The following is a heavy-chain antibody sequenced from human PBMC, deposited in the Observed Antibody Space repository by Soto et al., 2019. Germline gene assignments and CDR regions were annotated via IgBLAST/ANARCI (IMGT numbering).Heavy chain of an antibody. Sequence: QVQLQESGPGLVKPSQTLSLTCTVSGDSISSGGYYWSWIRQHPGKGLECIGYIYYSGSTYYNPPLKMRIXXSXDXXKNQFFLRLNSVTAADTAVYYWARAQSSRWHWFDPWGQGTLVTVSS. CDR2: IYYSGST. D-gene: IGHD6-13*01. CDR3: ARAQSSRWHWFDP. J-gene: IGHJ5*02. CDR1: GDSISSGGYY. V-gene: IGHV4-31*03.